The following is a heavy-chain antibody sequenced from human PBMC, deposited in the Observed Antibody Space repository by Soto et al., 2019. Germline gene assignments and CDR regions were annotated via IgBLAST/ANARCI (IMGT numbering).Heavy chain of an antibody. Sequence: QLQLLESGPGLVRPSETLSLTCSVLDDSISDSRYYWGWIRQSPEKGLEWIGSISQAGHAYYNPPLKSRVTLFADTSRNQSSLKMKSVTVADTALYFCAIQFYGDYLGGNWFDPWGQGAPVTVSS. D-gene: IGHD4-17*01. CDR3: AIQFYGDYLGGNWFDP. CDR2: ISQAGHA. V-gene: IGHV4-39*01. CDR1: DDSISDSRYY. J-gene: IGHJ5*02.